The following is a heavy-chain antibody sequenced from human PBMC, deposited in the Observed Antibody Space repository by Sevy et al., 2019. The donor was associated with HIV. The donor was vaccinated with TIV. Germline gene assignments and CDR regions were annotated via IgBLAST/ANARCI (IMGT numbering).Heavy chain of an antibody. Sequence: SENLSLTCSVSGDSINNYYWSWIRQPPGKGLEWIGYTSYSGTTNYSPSLKSRVDISVDTSMHHFSLKINSVTAADTAVYYCSRLRWDVVDAPRAAPGCYFDSWGQGILVTVSS. D-gene: IGHD4-17*01. CDR2: TSYSGTT. CDR1: GDSINNYY. V-gene: IGHV4-59*12. CDR3: SRLRWDVVDAPRAAPGCYFDS. J-gene: IGHJ4*02.